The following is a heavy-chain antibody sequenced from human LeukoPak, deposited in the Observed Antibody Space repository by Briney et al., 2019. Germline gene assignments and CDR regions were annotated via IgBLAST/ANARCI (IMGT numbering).Heavy chain of an antibody. CDR3: AREWRGIASHFHGMDV. J-gene: IGHJ6*02. V-gene: IGHV3-13*01. Sequence: GGSLRLSCVASDFSFSNYDMYWVRQAAGRGLERVSALGTNGDTYYLGSVRGRFTISRENGKNSLYLQMNSLRVDDTAVYYCAREWRGIASHFHGMDVWGQGTTVTVSS. D-gene: IGHD6-6*01. CDR2: LGTNGDT. CDR1: DFSFSNYD.